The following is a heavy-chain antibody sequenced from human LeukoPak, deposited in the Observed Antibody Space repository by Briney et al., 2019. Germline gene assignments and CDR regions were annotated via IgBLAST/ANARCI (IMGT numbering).Heavy chain of an antibody. Sequence: GXSLRLSCAASGFTFSSYAMHWVRQAPGKGLEYVSAISSNGGSTYYANSVKGRFTISRDNSKNTLYLQMGSLRAEDMAVYYCARMAVAYYYDYWGQGTLVTVSS. J-gene: IGHJ4*02. CDR2: ISSNGGST. CDR1: GFTFSSYA. D-gene: IGHD5-24*01. CDR3: ARMAVAYYYDY. V-gene: IGHV3-64*01.